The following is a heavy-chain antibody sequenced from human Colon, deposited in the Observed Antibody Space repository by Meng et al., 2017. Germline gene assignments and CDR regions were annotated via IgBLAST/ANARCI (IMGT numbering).Heavy chain of an antibody. CDR1: GGSINSADYY. CDR2: IHSSRNT. Sequence: QVQLQESGSGVVKSSQTLSRTCPISGGSINSADYYWNWIRQSPGKGLEWLGYIHSSRNTDYTPSLKARLTMSLNTSKNQFSLRLTSVTAADTAVYYCARNPVMPDARTFDFWGQGALVTVSS. J-gene: IGHJ4*02. CDR3: ARNPVMPDARTFDF. D-gene: IGHD2-2*01. V-gene: IGHV4-30-4*01.